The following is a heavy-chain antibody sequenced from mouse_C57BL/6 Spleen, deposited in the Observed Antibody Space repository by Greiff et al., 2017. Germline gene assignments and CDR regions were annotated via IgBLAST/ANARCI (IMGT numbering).Heavy chain of an antibody. CDR3: ARGDYDVYYAMDY. Sequence: EVKLVESEGGLVQPGSSMKLSCTASGFTFSDYYMAWVRQVPEKGLEWVANINYDGSSTYYLDSLKSRFIISGDNAKNILYLQMSSLKSEDTATYYCARGDYDVYYAMDYWGQGTSVTVSS. D-gene: IGHD2-4*01. CDR2: INYDGSST. J-gene: IGHJ4*01. V-gene: IGHV5-16*01. CDR1: GFTFSDYY.